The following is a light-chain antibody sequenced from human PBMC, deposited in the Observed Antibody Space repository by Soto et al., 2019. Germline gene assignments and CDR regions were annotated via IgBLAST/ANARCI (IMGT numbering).Light chain of an antibody. CDR3: QQSYSSPQT. V-gene: IGKV1-39*01. J-gene: IGKJ2*01. Sequence: DLQMTQSPSSLSASVGDRVTITCRASQSISDYLNWYQQKPGKAPKFLIFAASRLQSGVPSRFSGSGSGTDFTLTINSLQPQDFATYYCQQSYSSPQTFDQVTKLVSK. CDR1: QSISDY. CDR2: AAS.